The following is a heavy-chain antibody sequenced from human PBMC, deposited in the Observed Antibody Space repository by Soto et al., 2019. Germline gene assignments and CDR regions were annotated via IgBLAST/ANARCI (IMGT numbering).Heavy chain of an antibody. CDR1: GGSFSPYY. Sequence: QVQLQQWGAGLLKPSETLSLTCAVYGGSFSPYYWSWIRQPPGKGLEWIGEINHSGSTNYNPSLKSRVTISVDTSKIQFSLKRSSVTAADTAVYYCARGATGYSTSWYKDWGQGTLVTVSS. D-gene: IGHD6-13*01. V-gene: IGHV4-34*01. J-gene: IGHJ4*02. CDR2: INHSGST. CDR3: ARGATGYSTSWYKD.